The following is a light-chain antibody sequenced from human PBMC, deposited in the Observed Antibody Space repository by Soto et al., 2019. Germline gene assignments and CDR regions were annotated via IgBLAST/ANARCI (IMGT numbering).Light chain of an antibody. CDR1: QGISKY. CDR3: QKHNTAPWT. V-gene: IGKV1-27*01. J-gene: IGKJ1*01. CDR2: ATS. Sequence: DIQMTQFPSSLSASVGDRVTITCRASQGISKYVAWYQQKPGKVPKLLIYATSPLQSEVPSRFSASGSGTDFTLTISRLQPEDVATYFCQKHNTAPWTFGQGTKVEI.